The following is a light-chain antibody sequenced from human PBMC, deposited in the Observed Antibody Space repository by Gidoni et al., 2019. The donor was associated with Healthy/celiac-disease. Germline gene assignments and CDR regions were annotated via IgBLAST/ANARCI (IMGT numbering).Light chain of an antibody. V-gene: IGKV1-39*01. Sequence: DIQMTQSPSSLSASVGDRVTITCRASQSISSYLNWYQQKPGKAPKLLIYAASSLQSGVPSRFSGSGSGTDFTLTISSLQPEDFATYYCQQSYSTRPITFXPXTKVDIK. CDR1: QSISSY. CDR2: AAS. J-gene: IGKJ3*01. CDR3: QQSYSTRPIT.